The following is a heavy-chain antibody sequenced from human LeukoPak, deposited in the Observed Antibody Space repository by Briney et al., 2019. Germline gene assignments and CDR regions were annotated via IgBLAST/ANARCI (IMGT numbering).Heavy chain of an antibody. CDR1: GFTFSNYG. CDR2: IRYDGSNK. CDR3: AKDFRVAMAPAYFDY. Sequence: RSGGSLRLSCAASGFTFSNYGMHWVRQAPGKGLEWVAFIRYDGSNKYYADSVKGRFTISRDNSKNTLYLQMNSLRAEDTDVYYCAKDFRVAMAPAYFDYWGQGTLVTVSS. J-gene: IGHJ4*02. D-gene: IGHD5-18*01. V-gene: IGHV3-30*02.